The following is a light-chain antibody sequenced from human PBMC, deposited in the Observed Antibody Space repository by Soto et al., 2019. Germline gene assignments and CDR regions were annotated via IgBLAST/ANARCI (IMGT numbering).Light chain of an antibody. CDR2: DAS. J-gene: IGKJ5*01. Sequence: DIVLTQSPATLSLSPGARATLSCRASQSVSSYLAWYQQKPGQAPRLLIYDASNRATGIPARFSGSGSGTDLTLTISSLEPEDFAVYYCQQRSNWPITFGQGTRLEIK. V-gene: IGKV3-11*01. CDR3: QQRSNWPIT. CDR1: QSVSSY.